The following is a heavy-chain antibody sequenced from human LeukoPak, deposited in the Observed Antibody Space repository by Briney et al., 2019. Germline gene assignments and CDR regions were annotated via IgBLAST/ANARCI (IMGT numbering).Heavy chain of an antibody. J-gene: IGHJ5*02. Sequence: PSETLSLTCTVSGGSISSSSYYWGWIRQPPGKGLEWIGSIYYRGSTYYNPSLESRVTISVDTSKNQFSLELSSVTAADTAVYYCARVDYGGNSGLYNWFDPWGQGTLVTVSS. CDR3: ARVDYGGNSGLYNWFDP. V-gene: IGHV4-39*01. D-gene: IGHD4-23*01. CDR1: GGSISSSSYY. CDR2: IYYRGST.